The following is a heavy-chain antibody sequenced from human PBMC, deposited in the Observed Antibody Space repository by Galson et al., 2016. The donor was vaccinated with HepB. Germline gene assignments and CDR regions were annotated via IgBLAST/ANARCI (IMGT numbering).Heavy chain of an antibody. V-gene: IGHV3-48*02. J-gene: IGHJ4*02. CDR2: ISDSGI. Sequence: SLRLSCAASGFSFSYHVMNWVRQAPGKGLEWVSYISDSGIYYADSVRGRFNISRDNAKDTLYLQMDSLRDEDTALYFCARGGLRYWLDWWGQGTQVTVSS. CDR1: GFSFSYHV. D-gene: IGHD3-9*01. CDR3: ARGGLRYWLDW.